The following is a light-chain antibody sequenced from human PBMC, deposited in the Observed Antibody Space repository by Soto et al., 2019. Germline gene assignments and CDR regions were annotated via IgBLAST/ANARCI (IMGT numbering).Light chain of an antibody. CDR3: QQYNTWPPIT. J-gene: IGKJ5*01. CDR1: QSVINN. V-gene: IGKV3D-15*01. Sequence: EVVMTQSPATLSVSLGDRATLSCRASQSVINNLAWYQQKPGQAPRLLIFGASTRATDIPARFSGSGSGTEFTLTISGLQSEDFAVYYCQQYNTWPPITFGQGTRLEIK. CDR2: GAS.